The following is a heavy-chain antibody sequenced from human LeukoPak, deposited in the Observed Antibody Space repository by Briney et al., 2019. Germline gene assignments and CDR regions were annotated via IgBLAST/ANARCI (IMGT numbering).Heavy chain of an antibody. J-gene: IGHJ4*02. CDR2: INWNGDRT. D-gene: IGHD3-10*01. V-gene: IGHV3-20*04. Sequence: GGSLRLSCAASGFTFDDYGMSWVRQAQGKGLEWVSGINWNGDRTGYADSVKGRFTISRDNAKNSLYLLMDSLRAEDTALYYCARSGYYGSGSYSDYWGQGTLVTVSS. CDR1: GFTFDDYG. CDR3: ARSGYYGSGSYSDY.